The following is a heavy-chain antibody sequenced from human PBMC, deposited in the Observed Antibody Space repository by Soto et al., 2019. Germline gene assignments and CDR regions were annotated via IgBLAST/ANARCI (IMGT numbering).Heavy chain of an antibody. J-gene: IGHJ4*02. CDR1: GGSVSSSSYS. Sequence: PSETLSLTCTVSGGSVSSSSYSWGWIRQPPGKGLEWIGYIYSSGSTNYNPSLKSRVTISVDTSKNQFSLKLSSVTAADTAVYYCARAPEKLLIQPKFDYSGQGALVTVSS. CDR3: ARAPEKLLIQPKFDY. V-gene: IGHV4-61*01. D-gene: IGHD5-18*01. CDR2: IYSSGST.